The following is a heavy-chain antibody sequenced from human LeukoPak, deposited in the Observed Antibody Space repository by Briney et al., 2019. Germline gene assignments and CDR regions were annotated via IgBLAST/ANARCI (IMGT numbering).Heavy chain of an antibody. V-gene: IGHV1-18*01. J-gene: IGHJ4*02. Sequence: ASVKVSCKASGYTFTTYGISWVRQAPGQGLEWMGWISGDNANTNYAQKVQGRVTMTTDTSTSTASMELRSLRSDDTAVYYCTRLYVAHRYYAKFDYWGQGTLVTVSS. D-gene: IGHD1-26*01. CDR1: GYTFTTYG. CDR2: ISGDNANT. CDR3: TRLYVAHRYYAKFDY.